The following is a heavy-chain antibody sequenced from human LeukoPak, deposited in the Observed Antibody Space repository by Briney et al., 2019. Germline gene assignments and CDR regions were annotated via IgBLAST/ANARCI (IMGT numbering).Heavy chain of an antibody. CDR3: ARDVPRYYYDSSGYPVFDY. CDR1: GGSFSGYY. Sequence: SETLSLTCAVYGGSFSGYYWSWIRQPPGKGLEWIGEINHSGSTNYNPSLRSRVTISVDTSKNQFSLKLSSVTAADTAVYYCARDVPRYYYDSSGYPVFDYWGQGTLVTVSS. J-gene: IGHJ4*02. D-gene: IGHD3-22*01. V-gene: IGHV4-34*01. CDR2: INHSGST.